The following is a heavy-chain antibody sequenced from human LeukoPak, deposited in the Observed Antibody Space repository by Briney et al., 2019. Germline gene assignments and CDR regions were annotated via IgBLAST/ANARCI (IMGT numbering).Heavy chain of an antibody. D-gene: IGHD5-12*01. Sequence: GGSLRRSCAASGFTFSNYWMHWVRQAPGKGLMWVSRLNAGGNSITYADSVRGRFTISRDNAKNTVHLQMNSLRVEDTAIYFCAGAYSAYDPFDYWGQGILVTVSS. V-gene: IGHV3-74*01. CDR3: AGAYSAYDPFDY. CDR2: LNAGGNSI. CDR1: GFTFSNYW. J-gene: IGHJ4*02.